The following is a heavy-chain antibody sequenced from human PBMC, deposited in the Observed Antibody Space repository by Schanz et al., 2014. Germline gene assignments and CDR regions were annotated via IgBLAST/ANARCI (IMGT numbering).Heavy chain of an antibody. CDR1: GFGFSSYS. CDR2: VPFDGSQK. J-gene: IGHJ2*01. Sequence: QVQLVESGGGVVQPGGSLRLSCAASGFGFSSYSMNWVHQAPGKGLEWVAFVPFDGSQKFYADSVKGRFTISRDNSKNTLYLQMNSLRAEDTAIYYCAKDAPYPFDLWGRGTLITVSS. V-gene: IGHV3-30*02. CDR3: AKDAPYPFDL.